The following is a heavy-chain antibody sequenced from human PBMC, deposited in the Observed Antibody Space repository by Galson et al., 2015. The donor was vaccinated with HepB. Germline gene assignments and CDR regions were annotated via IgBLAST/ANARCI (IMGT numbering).Heavy chain of an antibody. CDR3: AKGRGSGSYSMLS. J-gene: IGHJ4*02. CDR2: ISGSGGSA. V-gene: IGHV3-23*01. CDR1: GFPFSDYA. D-gene: IGHD3-10*01. Sequence: SLRLSCAASGFPFSDYAMIWVRQAPGKGLEWVSSISGSGGSAHYADSVKALFTISRDNSNNTMFLQMNSMRDEDMAIYYCAKGRGSGSYSMLSWGQGALVTVSS.